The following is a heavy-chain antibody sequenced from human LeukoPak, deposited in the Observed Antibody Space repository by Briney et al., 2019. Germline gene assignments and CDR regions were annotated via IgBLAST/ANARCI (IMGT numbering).Heavy chain of an antibody. CDR1: GYSISSGYY. V-gene: IGHV4-38-2*02. D-gene: IGHD3-10*01. CDR2: IYHSGST. J-gene: IGHJ3*02. CDR3: AREPRITMVRGGWAFDI. Sequence: PSGTLSLTCAVSGYSISSGYYWGWIRQPPGKGLEWIGSIYHSGSTYYNPSLKSRVTISVDTSKNQFSLKLSSVTAADTAVYYCAREPRITMVRGGWAFDIWGQGTMVTVSS.